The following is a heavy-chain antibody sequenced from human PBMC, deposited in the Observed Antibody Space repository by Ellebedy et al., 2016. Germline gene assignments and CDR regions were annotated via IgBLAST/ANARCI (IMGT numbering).Heavy chain of an antibody. CDR2: VSYDGNNK. D-gene: IGHD2-8*01. CDR1: GFTFSSYA. CDR3: ARREYCTNGVCYYMDV. Sequence: GGSLRLXCAASGFTFSSYAMHWVRQAPGKGLDWVAVVSYDGNNKYYGDSLKGRFTISRDNSKNTLYLQMNTLRPEDTAVYYCARREYCTNGVCYYMDVWGKGTTVTVSS. V-gene: IGHV3-30-3*01. J-gene: IGHJ6*03.